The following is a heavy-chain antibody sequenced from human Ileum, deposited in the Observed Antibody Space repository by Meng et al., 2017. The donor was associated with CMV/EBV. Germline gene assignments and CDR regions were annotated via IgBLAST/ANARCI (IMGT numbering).Heavy chain of an antibody. CDR3: AGSWGYYSDY. Sequence: CAVSGGSISRGGYYWSWIRQPPGKGLEWIGLIYNSGTTYYTASLRSRLNISIDTSKNQLSLRLSSVTAADTAVYFCAGSWGYYSDYWGLGTLVTVSS. J-gene: IGHJ4*02. V-gene: IGHV4-30-4*01. CDR2: IYNSGTT. CDR1: GGSISRGGYY. D-gene: IGHD3-22*01.